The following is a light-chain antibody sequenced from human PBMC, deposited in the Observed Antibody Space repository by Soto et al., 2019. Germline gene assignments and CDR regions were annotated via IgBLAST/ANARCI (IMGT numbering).Light chain of an antibody. J-gene: IGKJ3*01. CDR3: QQYGSSQFT. CDR1: QSVRSS. CDR2: DAS. Sequence: EVVMTQSPATLSVSPGERATLSCWASQSVRSSLAWYQQKPGQAPRLLIYDASARATDIPARFSGSGSGTEFTLRISRVEPDDFAVYYCQQYGSSQFTFGPGTKVNIK. V-gene: IGKV3-15*01.